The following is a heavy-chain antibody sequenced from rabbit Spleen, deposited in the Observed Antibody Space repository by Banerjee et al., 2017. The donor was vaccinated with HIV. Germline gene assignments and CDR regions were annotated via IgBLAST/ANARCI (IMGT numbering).Heavy chain of an antibody. J-gene: IGHJ6*01. CDR3: ARDAGTSFSTYGMDL. CDR1: GFDFSGYY. Sequence: QLKESGGGLVQPGGSLKLSCKVSGFDFSGYYMSWVRQAPGKGLEWIGYIDPVFGSTYYAIWVNGRFNIFSDNAQNTLYLQLKSLTAADTATYFCARDAGTSFSTYGMDLWGPGTLVTVS. D-gene: IGHD8-1*01. V-gene: IGHV1S7*01. CDR2: IDPVFGST.